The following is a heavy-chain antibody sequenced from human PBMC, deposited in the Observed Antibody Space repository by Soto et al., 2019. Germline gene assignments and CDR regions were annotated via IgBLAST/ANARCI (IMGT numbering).Heavy chain of an antibody. J-gene: IGHJ6*02. CDR1: GGSFSGIY. CDR3: ARGPGYSYGYSVYYYYYGMDV. Sequence: SETLSLTCVVYGGSFSGIYWSWIRQPPGKGLEWIGEINHSGSTNYSPSLESRVTISLDTSNNQFSLKLSSVTAADTAVYYCARGPGYSYGYSVYYYYYGMDVWGQGTTVTVSS. D-gene: IGHD5-18*01. V-gene: IGHV4-34*01. CDR2: INHSGST.